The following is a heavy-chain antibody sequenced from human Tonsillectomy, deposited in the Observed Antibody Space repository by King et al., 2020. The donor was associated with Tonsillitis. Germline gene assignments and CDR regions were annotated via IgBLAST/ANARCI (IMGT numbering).Heavy chain of an antibody. V-gene: IGHV1-18*01. J-gene: IGHJ6*02. CDR1: GYTFTSYG. CDR3: AIDPMAYVDLAYYYYGLDV. D-gene: IGHD4-17*01. CDR2: ISTYNGNA. Sequence: VQLVESGAEVKKPGASVKVSCKASGYTFTSYGISWVRQAPGQGLEWMGWISTYNGNAKYPQKVQGRVTMTTDTSTSTAYMEVRSLRSDDTAVYYCAIDPMAYVDLAYYYYGLDVWGQGTTVTVSS.